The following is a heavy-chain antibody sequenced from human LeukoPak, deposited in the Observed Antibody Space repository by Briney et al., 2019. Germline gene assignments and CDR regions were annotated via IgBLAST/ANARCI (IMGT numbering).Heavy chain of an antibody. CDR2: TDYRSKWYN. J-gene: IGHJ4*02. CDR1: GDSVSRDNVA. Sequence: PSQTLSLTCAISGDSVSRDNVAWNWIRQSPPRGLEWLGRTDYRSKWYNDYAISVNSRITISPDTSRNQFSLQLNSVTPEDTAVYYCARDYDYGNYGTYEDFWGQGTLVTVSS. V-gene: IGHV6-1*01. CDR3: ARDYDYGNYGTYEDF. D-gene: IGHD4-11*01.